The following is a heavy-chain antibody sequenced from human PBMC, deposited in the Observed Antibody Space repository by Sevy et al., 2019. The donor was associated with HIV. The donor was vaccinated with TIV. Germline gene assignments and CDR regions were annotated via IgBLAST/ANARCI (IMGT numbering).Heavy chain of an antibody. CDR2: INQDGSAK. CDR3: ARDSPPYTSTFSSSYV. J-gene: IGHJ4*02. CDR1: GFNFNDYW. Sequence: GGSLRLSCAASGFNFNDYWMNWVRQAPGKGLEWVANINQDGSAKYYVDLAKGRFTISRDNAKNSLYLQMNSLRADDTAVYYCARDSPPYTSTFSSSYVWGQGTLVTVSS. V-gene: IGHV3-7*03. D-gene: IGHD6-6*01.